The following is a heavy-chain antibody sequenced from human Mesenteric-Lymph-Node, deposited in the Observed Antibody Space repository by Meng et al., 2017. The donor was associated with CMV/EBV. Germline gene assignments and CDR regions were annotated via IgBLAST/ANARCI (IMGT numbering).Heavy chain of an antibody. Sequence: GGSLRLSCAPSGSTFNFYWIHWVRQAPGKGLEWVSRINSDGSGINYADSVKGRFTISRDNAKNTLYLQMSSLRAEDTALYYCAQGDTSGWYGGYFDYWGQGTLVTVSS. J-gene: IGHJ4*02. D-gene: IGHD6-19*01. CDR1: GSTFNFYW. CDR3: AQGDTSGWYGGYFDY. CDR2: INSDGSGI. V-gene: IGHV3-74*01.